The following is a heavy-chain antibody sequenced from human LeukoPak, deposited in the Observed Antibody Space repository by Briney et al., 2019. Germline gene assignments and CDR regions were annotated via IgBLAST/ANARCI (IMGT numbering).Heavy chain of an antibody. CDR1: GYTFTSYG. CDR2: ISAYNGNT. D-gene: IGHD3-16*02. J-gene: IGHJ4*02. Sequence: ASVKVSCKASGYTFTSYGISWVRQAPGQGLEWMGWISAYNGNTHYAQKLQGRVTMTTDTSTSTAYMELRSLRSDDTAVYYCARDPGSDYVWGSYRYRFDYWGQGTLVTVSS. CDR3: ARDPGSDYVWGSYRYRFDY. V-gene: IGHV1-18*01.